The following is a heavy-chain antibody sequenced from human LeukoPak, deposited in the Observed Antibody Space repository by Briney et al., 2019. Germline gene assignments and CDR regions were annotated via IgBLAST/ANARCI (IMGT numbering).Heavy chain of an antibody. CDR3: AKWVPRSLESIYGMDV. Sequence: GGSLRPSCAASGFKFSDYAMNWVRQAPGKGLEWVSGMSGTGGTSYYADSAKGRFTISRDNSKSTLDLQMNSLRAEDTAVYYCAKWVPRSLESIYGMDVWGQGTTVIVSS. J-gene: IGHJ6*02. CDR2: MSGTGGTS. D-gene: IGHD3-3*01. V-gene: IGHV3-23*01. CDR1: GFKFSDYA.